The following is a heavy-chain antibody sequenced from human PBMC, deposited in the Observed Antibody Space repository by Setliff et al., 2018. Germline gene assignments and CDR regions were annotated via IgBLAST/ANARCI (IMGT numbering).Heavy chain of an antibody. Sequence: ASVKVSCKASGYTFSSHGISWVRQAPGQGHEWMGWINPKTGGTNLAQKFQGWVSMTRDTSITTAYMELSRLTSDDMAVYFCARSDHLVVDGFDVWGQGTMVTVSS. CDR2: INPKTGGT. CDR1: GYTFSSHG. D-gene: IGHD3-16*01. V-gene: IGHV1-2*04. CDR3: ARSDHLVVDGFDV. J-gene: IGHJ3*01.